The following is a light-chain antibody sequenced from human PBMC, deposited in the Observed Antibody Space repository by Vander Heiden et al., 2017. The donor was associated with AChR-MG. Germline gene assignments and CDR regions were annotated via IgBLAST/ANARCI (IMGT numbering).Light chain of an antibody. J-gene: IGLJ1*01. V-gene: IGLV2-23*02. Sequence: QSALTQPASVSGSPGPSITIPCTGPSSDVGSYNLVSWYQEQPGKAPKVIIYEVNKRPSGISSRFSGAKCGNTASLTISGLQAEDEADYYCCSYAGISTCVFGTGTKVTVL. CDR2: EVN. CDR3: CSYAGISTCV. CDR1: SSDVGSYNL.